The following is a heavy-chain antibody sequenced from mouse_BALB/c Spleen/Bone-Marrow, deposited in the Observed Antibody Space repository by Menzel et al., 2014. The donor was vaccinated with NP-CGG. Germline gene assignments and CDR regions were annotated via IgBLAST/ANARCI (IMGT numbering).Heavy chain of an antibody. CDR1: GYTFTSYT. Sequence: VQLQESGAELARPGASVEMSCKASGYTFTSYTMHWVKQRPGQGLEWIGFINPSSNYTNYNQKFKDKATLTADKSSSTAYMQLSSLTSEDSAVYYCARVLRWSLDYWGQGTTLTVSS. D-gene: IGHD6-2*01. CDR2: INPSSNYT. V-gene: IGHV1-4*01. J-gene: IGHJ2*01. CDR3: ARVLRWSLDY.